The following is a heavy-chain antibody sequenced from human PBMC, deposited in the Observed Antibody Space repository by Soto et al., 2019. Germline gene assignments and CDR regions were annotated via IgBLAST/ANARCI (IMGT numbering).Heavy chain of an antibody. CDR3: ARVFPDGWVEPGVVRGYLDT. CDR2: IIPIFGTS. Sequence: QVQLVQSGAEVKEPGSAVKVSCKAPADSFSSYGISWVRQAPGQGLEWMGGIIPIFGTSNYAEKFKGRVTITADKSTNTASMELSSLRSEDTALYYCARVFPDGWVEPGVVRGYLDTWGRGTLVTVSS. J-gene: IGHJ4*02. V-gene: IGHV1-69*06. CDR1: ADSFSSYG. D-gene: IGHD3-3*01.